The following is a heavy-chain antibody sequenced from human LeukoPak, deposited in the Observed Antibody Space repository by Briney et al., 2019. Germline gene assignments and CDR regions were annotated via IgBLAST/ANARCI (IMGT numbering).Heavy chain of an antibody. D-gene: IGHD3-22*01. Sequence: GGSLRLSCAASGFTFSSYTMNWVRQAPGKGLEWVSIISSGNSYIHYADSVKGRFTISRDNAKNSLFLQMNSLRAEDTALYYCAKDLEYYYDSSGYYASPFDYWGQGTLVTVSS. J-gene: IGHJ4*02. CDR2: ISSGNSYI. CDR3: AKDLEYYYDSSGYYASPFDY. CDR1: GFTFSSYT. V-gene: IGHV3-21*04.